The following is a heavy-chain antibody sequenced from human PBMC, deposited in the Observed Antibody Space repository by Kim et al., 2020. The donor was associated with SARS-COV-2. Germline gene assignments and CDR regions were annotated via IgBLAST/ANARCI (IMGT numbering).Heavy chain of an antibody. CDR3: ARGGYYGSGSYYFDY. Sequence: DSVKGRFTISRDNAKNSLYLQMNSLRAEDTAVYYCARGGYYGSGSYYFDYWGQGTLVTVSS. J-gene: IGHJ4*02. V-gene: IGHV3-21*01. D-gene: IGHD3-10*01.